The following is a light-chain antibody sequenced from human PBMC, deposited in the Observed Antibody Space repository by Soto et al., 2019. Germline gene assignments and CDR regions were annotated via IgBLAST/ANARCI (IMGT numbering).Light chain of an antibody. V-gene: IGKV3-15*01. CDR2: GAS. CDR3: HQYNSRPRT. CDR1: QSVSSN. Sequence: KVVTQSSAARPVAPGGRSRLSWKASQSVSSNLAWYQQTPGQAPRLLIYGASTRATAIPARFSGSWYGKEGNRSISGLQSEDLTVYYGHQYNSRPRTFPQGTKVDIK. J-gene: IGKJ1*01.